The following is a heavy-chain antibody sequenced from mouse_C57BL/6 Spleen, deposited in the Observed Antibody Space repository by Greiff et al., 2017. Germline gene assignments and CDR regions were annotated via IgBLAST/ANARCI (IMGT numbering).Heavy chain of an antibody. J-gene: IGHJ2*01. Sequence: VQLQQSGPELVKPGASVKISCKASGYAFSSSWMNWVKQRPGKGLEWIGRIYPGDGDTNYNGKFKGKATLTADKSSSTAYMQLSRLTSEDSAVYFCARRGYYGSTYGYDYWGQGTTLTVSS. CDR3: ARRGYYGSTYGYDY. D-gene: IGHD1-1*01. CDR2: IYPGDGDT. CDR1: GYAFSSSW. V-gene: IGHV1-82*01.